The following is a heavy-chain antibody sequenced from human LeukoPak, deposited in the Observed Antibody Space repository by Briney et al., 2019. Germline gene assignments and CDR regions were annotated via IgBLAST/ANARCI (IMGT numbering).Heavy chain of an antibody. J-gene: IGHJ4*02. CDR1: GFTFSSYS. CDR3: ARGNGQQLDY. Sequence: GGSLRLSCAASGFTFSSYSMNWVRQAPGKGLEWVSFISSSSSYIYYADSVKGRFTISRDNAKNSLYLQMDSLRAEDTAVYYCARGNGQQLDYWGQGTLVTVSS. V-gene: IGHV3-21*01. D-gene: IGHD6-13*01. CDR2: ISSSSSYI.